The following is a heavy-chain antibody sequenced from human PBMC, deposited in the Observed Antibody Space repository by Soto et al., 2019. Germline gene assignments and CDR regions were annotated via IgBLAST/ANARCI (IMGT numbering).Heavy chain of an antibody. D-gene: IGHD6-13*01. CDR3: AKYRRTEAEGFTLDY. CDR1: GDSINNYY. Sequence: PSETLSLTCTVSGDSINNYYWSWIRQPPGKRLEWIGYIYYTGSPTYNPSLESRVTMSVDTSKNQFSLKLNSVNAADTAVYYCAKYRRTEAEGFTLDYWGRGTLVPVSS. CDR2: IYYTGSP. J-gene: IGHJ4*02. V-gene: IGHV4-59*01.